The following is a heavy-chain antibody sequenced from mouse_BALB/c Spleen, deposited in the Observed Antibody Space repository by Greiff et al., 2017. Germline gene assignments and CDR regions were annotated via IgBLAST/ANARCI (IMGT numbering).Heavy chain of an antibody. J-gene: IGHJ4*01. CDR1: GYNFTSYW. CDR2: IYPGSGST. D-gene: IGHD2-3*01. V-gene: IGHV1-55*01. Sequence: VQLQQPGAELVKPGTSVKLSCKASGYNFTSYWINWVKLRPGQGLEWIGDIYPGSGSTNYNEKFKSKATLTVDTSSSTAYMQLSSLASEDSALYYCARYDGYYAMDYWGQGTSVTVSS. CDR3: ARYDGYYAMDY.